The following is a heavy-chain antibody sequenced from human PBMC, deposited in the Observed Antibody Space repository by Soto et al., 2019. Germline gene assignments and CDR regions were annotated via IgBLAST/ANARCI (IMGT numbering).Heavy chain of an antibody. D-gene: IGHD2-2*01. J-gene: IGHJ3*02. CDR2: IYYSGST. Sequence: SETPSITCTVSGGSICSYYWSWIRQPPGKGLEWIGYIYYSGSTNYNPSLKSRATISVDTSKNQFSLKLSSVTAADTAVYYCARHSEPPEPLLSLATKIVVVPAARGAFDIWGQGTMVTVSS. CDR1: GGSICSYY. V-gene: IGHV4-59*08. CDR3: ARHSEPPEPLLSLATKIVVVPAARGAFDI.